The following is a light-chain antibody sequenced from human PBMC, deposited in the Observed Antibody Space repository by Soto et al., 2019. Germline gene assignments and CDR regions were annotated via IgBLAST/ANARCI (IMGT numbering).Light chain of an antibody. J-gene: IGKJ1*01. V-gene: IGKV3-20*01. CDR3: QQYGTSGT. Sequence: EIVLTQSPGTLSLSPGERATLSCRASQSVSNNYLAWYQQKPGQAPRLLLYGASNRATGIPDGFSGSGSGTDFTLTISILEPEDFAVYYCQQYGTSGTFGQGTKVEIK. CDR1: QSVSNNY. CDR2: GAS.